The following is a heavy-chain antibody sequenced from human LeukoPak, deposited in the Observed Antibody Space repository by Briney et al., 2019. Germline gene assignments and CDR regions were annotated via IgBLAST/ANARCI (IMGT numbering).Heavy chain of an antibody. Sequence: SETLSLTCTVSCGSISSYYWSWIRQPPGKGLEWIGYIYYSGSTNYNPSLKSRVTISVDTSKNQFSLKLSSVTAADTAVYYCARLPGGDGYWGPHRNWFDPWGQGTLVTVSS. CDR1: CGSISSYY. CDR3: ARLPGGDGYWGPHRNWFDP. J-gene: IGHJ5*02. D-gene: IGHD5-24*01. CDR2: IYYSGST. V-gene: IGHV4-59*01.